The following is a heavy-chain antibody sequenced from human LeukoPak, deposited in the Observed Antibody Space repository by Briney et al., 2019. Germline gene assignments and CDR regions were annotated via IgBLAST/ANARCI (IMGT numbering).Heavy chain of an antibody. CDR3: ARAGVGATSPFDY. V-gene: IGHV1-2*02. CDR2: INPNSGGT. D-gene: IGHD1-26*01. CDR1: GYTFTCYY. J-gene: IGHJ4*02. Sequence: GASVKVSCKASGYTFTCYYMHWVRQAPGQGLEWMGWINPNSGGTNYAQKFQGRVTMTRDTSISTAYMELSRLRSDDTAVYYCARAGVGATSPFDYWGQGTLVTVSS.